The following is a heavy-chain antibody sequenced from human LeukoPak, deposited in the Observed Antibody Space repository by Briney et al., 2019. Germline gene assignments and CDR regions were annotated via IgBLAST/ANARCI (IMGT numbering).Heavy chain of an antibody. CDR3: TRDLIAAPGQTFDY. Sequence: ASVKVSCKASGGTFSSYAISWVRQAPGQGLEWMGRIIPILGIANYAQKFQGRVTITADKSTSTAYMELSRLRSDDTAFYSCTRDLIAAPGQTFDYWGQGTLVTVSS. V-gene: IGHV1-69*04. D-gene: IGHD6-13*01. J-gene: IGHJ4*02. CDR2: IIPILGIA. CDR1: GGTFSSYA.